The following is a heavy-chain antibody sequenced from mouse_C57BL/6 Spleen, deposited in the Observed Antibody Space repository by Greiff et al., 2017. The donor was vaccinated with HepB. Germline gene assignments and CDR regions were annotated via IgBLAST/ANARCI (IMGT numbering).Heavy chain of an antibody. V-gene: IGHV3-8*01. D-gene: IGHD2-1*01. CDR1: GYSITSDY. CDR3: ARSGYGNFHPDY. J-gene: IGHJ2*01. CDR2: ISYSGST. Sequence: EVQLQQSGPGLAKPSQTLSLTCSVTGYSITSDYRNWIRKFPGNKLEYMGYISYSGSTYYNPSLKSRISITRDTTKTQYYLQLNSVTTEDTATYYCARSGYGNFHPDYWGQGTTLTVSS.